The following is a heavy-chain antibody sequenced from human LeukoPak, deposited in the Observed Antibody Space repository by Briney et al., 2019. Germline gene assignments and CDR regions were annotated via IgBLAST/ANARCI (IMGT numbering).Heavy chain of an antibody. J-gene: IGHJ4*02. CDR2: IYYSGST. V-gene: IGHV4-39*07. CDR3: ASQRAYTSSWYFDF. Sequence: SETLSLTCTVSGGSISTANYYWGWIRQPPGKGLEWIGSIYYSGSTYYDPSLKSRVTISVDTSKNQFSLKLNSVTAADTAVYYCASQRAYTSSWYFDFWGQGTLVTVSS. CDR1: GGSISTANYY. D-gene: IGHD6-13*01.